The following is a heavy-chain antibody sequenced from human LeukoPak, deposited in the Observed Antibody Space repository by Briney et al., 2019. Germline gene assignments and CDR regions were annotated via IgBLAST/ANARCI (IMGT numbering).Heavy chain of an antibody. J-gene: IGHJ6*03. CDR1: GGSFNGHH. V-gene: IGHV4-34*01. D-gene: IGHD4-17*01. CDR3: ARGTTVTTFQAGTYYYYYIDV. Sequence: SQTLSLTCAAHGGSFNGHHWTWIRQAPGKGLNWMGEIKHMGSTDYNPSLKSRVTRSVHTSKNTFSLELTSMTAAVTTINYCARGTTVTTFQAGTYYYYYIDVWGKGTTVAVSS. CDR2: IKHMGST.